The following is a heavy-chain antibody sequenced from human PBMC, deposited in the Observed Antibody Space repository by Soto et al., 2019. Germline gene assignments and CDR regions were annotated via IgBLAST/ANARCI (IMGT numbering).Heavy chain of an antibody. CDR1: GYTFSTHG. J-gene: IGHJ4*02. CDR3: AKGVYDYTF. Sequence: QIQLVQSGAEVKRPGASVKVSCKASGYTFSTHGITWVRQAPGQGLEWMGWISAFNGNSKYAQKFQGIVTMITDTSTATAYMELRSLRFDDTAVYYCAKGVYDYTFWGQGTLVTVSS. D-gene: IGHD4-4*01. V-gene: IGHV1-18*01. CDR2: ISAFNGNS.